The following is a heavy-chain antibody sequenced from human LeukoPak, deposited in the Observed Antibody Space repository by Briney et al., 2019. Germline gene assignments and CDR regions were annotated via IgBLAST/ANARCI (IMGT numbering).Heavy chain of an antibody. J-gene: IGHJ5*02. CDR1: GGSVSSGSYY. CDR2: IYYSGST. CDR3: ARDRGNYDILTGYYTVRWFDP. D-gene: IGHD3-9*01. V-gene: IGHV4-61*01. Sequence: PSETLSPTCTVSGGSVSSGSYYWSWIRQPPGKGLEWIGYIYYSGSTNYNPSLKSRVTISVDTSKNQFSLKLSSVTAADTAVYYCARDRGNYDILTGYYTVRWFDPWGQGTLVTVSS.